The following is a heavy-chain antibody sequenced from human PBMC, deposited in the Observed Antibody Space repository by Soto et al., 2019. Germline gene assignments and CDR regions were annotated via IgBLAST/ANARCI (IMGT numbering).Heavy chain of an antibody. Sequence: QGQLQESGPGLVKPSGTLSLTCAVSGGSISSSNWWRWVRQPPGQGLEWIGEIYHSGSTNYNPSLKSRVTITVDKSKNQFSLKRSSVTAADTAVYYCARIVAWWALGSMDVWGQGTTVTVSS. V-gene: IGHV4-4*02. D-gene: IGHD5-12*01. J-gene: IGHJ6*02. CDR3: ARIVAWWALGSMDV. CDR1: GGSISSSNW. CDR2: IYHSGST.